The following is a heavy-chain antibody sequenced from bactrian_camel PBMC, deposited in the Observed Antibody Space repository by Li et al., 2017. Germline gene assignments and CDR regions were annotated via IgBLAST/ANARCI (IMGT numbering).Heavy chain of an antibody. V-gene: IGHV3-2*01. J-gene: IGHJ4*01. D-gene: IGHD5*01. Sequence: HVQLVESGGGLVQPGGSMSLSCETSGFIFENYYMTWVRQAPGKGPEWLSSIKGDGTESYYSDSVKGRITCSRDNAKKTVYLQMNNLKSEDTALYYCATGFGALPIWGQGTQVTVS. CDR3: ATGFGALPI. CDR1: GFIFENYY. CDR2: IKGDGTES.